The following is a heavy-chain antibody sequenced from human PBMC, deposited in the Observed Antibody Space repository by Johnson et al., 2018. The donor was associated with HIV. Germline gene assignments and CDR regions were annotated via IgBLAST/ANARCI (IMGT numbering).Heavy chain of an antibody. CDR3: ARVFVDDEDTLVNYYDALDI. CDR2: ISYEASNK. CDR1: GFTFSHYA. D-gene: IGHD3-10*01. J-gene: IGHJ3*02. V-gene: IGHV3-30*04. Sequence: QVQLVESGGGVVQPGTSLRLSCAASGFTFSHYAMHWVRQAPGKGLEWVAFISYEASNKHFLDSVKGRFTISSDNSKNTLYLQMNSLRAEDTSVYYFARVFVDDEDTLVNYYDALDIWGQGTMVTVSS.